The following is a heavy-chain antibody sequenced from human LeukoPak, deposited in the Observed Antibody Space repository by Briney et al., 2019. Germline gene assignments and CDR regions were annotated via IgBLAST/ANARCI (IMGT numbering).Heavy chain of an antibody. CDR3: TRMSREAPGLPGL. V-gene: IGHV3-74*01. D-gene: IGHD5-24*01. CDR2: LSPDGSST. CDR1: GFTFSSYW. Sequence: GGSLRLSCAASGFTFSSYWIQWVRQAPGKGLVWVSRLSPDGSSTTSADSVKGRFTISRDNAKNTLYLQIGSLRADDTAVYYCTRMSREAPGLPGLWGQGTLVTVSS. J-gene: IGHJ4*02.